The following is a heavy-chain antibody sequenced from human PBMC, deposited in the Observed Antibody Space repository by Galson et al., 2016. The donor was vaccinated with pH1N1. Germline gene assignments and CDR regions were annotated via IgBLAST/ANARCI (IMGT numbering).Heavy chain of an antibody. D-gene: IGHD2/OR15-2a*01. CDR2: IYPGDSET. Sequence: QSGAEVKKPGESLKISCKGSGYTFTKYWIAWVRQMPGKGLEWMGSIYPGDSETRYSPSFQGQVTISADRSISTAYLQLTSLKASDTAIYYCARRSTELGLDYWGQGVLVTVSS. J-gene: IGHJ4*02. CDR3: ARRSTELGLDY. V-gene: IGHV5-51*03. CDR1: GYTFTKYW.